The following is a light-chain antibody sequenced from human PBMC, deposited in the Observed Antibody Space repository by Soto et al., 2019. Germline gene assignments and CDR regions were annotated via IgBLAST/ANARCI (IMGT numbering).Light chain of an antibody. CDR1: QSLDRDY. CDR2: KAS. CDR3: HQYDSYPRT. J-gene: IGKJ1*01. V-gene: IGKV1-5*03. Sequence: IQMTQSPSTLSAPLGDRVTMTCRASQSLDRDYLAWYQQKPGKAPKLLIYKASTLESGVPSRFSGGGSGTAFSLTINSLQPDDFATYYCHQYDSYPRTFGHGTKVDIK.